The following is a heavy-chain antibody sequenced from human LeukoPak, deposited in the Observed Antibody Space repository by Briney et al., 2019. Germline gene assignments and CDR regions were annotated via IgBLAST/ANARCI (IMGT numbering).Heavy chain of an antibody. CDR1: GVSFSGYY. CDR3: ARLPGIAVAAANWFDP. CDR2: INHSGST. D-gene: IGHD6-19*01. J-gene: IGHJ5*02. Sequence: PSETLSLTCAVYGVSFSGYYWSWIRQPPGKGLEWIGEINHSGSTNYNPSLKSRVTISVDTSKNQFSLKLSSVTAADTAVYYCARLPGIAVAAANWFDPWGQGTLVTVSP. V-gene: IGHV4-34*01.